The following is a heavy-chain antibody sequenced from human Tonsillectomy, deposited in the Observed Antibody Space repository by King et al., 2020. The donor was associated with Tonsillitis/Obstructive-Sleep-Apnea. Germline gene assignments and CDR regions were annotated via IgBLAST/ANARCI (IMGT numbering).Heavy chain of an antibody. V-gene: IGHV3-74*01. D-gene: IGHD6-19*01. CDR3: ARVVRSGWYSLDY. Sequence: VQLVESGGGLVQPGGSLRLSCAASGFTFSSYWIHWVRQAPGKGLVWVSRISSDGSSTTYADSVKGRFTISRDNAKNTVYLQMNSLRAEDTAVYFCARVVRSGWYSLDYWGQGTLVTVSS. J-gene: IGHJ4*02. CDR1: GFTFSSYW. CDR2: ISSDGSST.